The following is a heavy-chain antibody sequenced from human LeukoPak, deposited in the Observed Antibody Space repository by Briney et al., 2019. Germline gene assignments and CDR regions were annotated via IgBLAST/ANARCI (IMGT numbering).Heavy chain of an antibody. J-gene: IGHJ4*02. Sequence: TGGSLRLSCAASGFAFNNYAMTWVRQAPGKGPEWVSNINDNGGQRLYADSVKGRFTISRDNSKNTLFLQMDSLRAEDTAVYYCAKTQWKVGATDYFDYWGQGILVTVSS. D-gene: IGHD1-26*01. CDR1: GFAFNNYA. V-gene: IGHV3-23*01. CDR3: AKTQWKVGATDYFDY. CDR2: INDNGGQR.